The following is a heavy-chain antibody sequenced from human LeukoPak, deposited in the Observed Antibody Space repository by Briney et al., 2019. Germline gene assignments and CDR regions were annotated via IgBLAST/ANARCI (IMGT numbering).Heavy chain of an antibody. D-gene: IGHD3-16*01. CDR3: ARRPTLRGGDGWYFDL. Sequence: GESPKISCKGSGYSFTSYWIGWVRQMPGKGLEWMGIIYPGDSDTTYSPSFQGQVSISVDKSISTAYLQWRGLKASDTAMYYCARRPTLRGGDGWYFDLWGRGTLVTVSS. V-gene: IGHV5-51*01. J-gene: IGHJ2*01. CDR1: GYSFTSYW. CDR2: IYPGDSDT.